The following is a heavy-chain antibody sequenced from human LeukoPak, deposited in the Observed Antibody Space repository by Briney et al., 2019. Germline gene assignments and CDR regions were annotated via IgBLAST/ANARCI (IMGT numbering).Heavy chain of an antibody. CDR3: ARAPLSGSYLINWFDP. J-gene: IGHJ5*02. CDR2: ISGSGSTI. V-gene: IGHV3-48*03. D-gene: IGHD1-26*01. Sequence: GRSLRLSCAASGFTFSSYEMNWVRQAPGKGLEWVSYISGSGSTIYYADSMKKGRFTISRDNAKNSLYLQMNSLRAEDTAVYYCARAPLSGSYLINWFDPWGQGTLVTVSS. CDR1: GFTFSSYE.